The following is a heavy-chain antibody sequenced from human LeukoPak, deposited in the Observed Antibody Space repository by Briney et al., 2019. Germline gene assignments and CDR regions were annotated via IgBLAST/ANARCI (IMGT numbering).Heavy chain of an antibody. CDR3: ARDIELSC. D-gene: IGHD1-26*01. CDR1: GFTFSDSA. J-gene: IGHJ4*02. V-gene: IGHV3-23*01. Sequence: GGSLRLSCETSGFTFSDSAMSWVRQASGRGLEWVSLISASGGNSYYADSVKGRFTVSRDSSKNTLHLQMNSLRAEDTAVYYCARDIELSCWGQGTLVTVSS. CDR2: ISASGGNS.